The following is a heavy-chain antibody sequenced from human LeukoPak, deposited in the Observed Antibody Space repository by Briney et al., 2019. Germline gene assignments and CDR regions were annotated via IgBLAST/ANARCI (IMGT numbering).Heavy chain of an antibody. Sequence: SETLSLTCTVSGGSISRSTYYWGWIRQPPGKGLEWIGSIYYSGSTNYNPSLKSRVTISVDKSKNQFSLKLSSVTAADTAVYYCARGLREAGTPFDYWGQGTLVTVSS. J-gene: IGHJ4*02. D-gene: IGHD6-13*01. V-gene: IGHV4-39*07. CDR1: GGSISRSTYY. CDR2: IYYSGST. CDR3: ARGLREAGTPFDY.